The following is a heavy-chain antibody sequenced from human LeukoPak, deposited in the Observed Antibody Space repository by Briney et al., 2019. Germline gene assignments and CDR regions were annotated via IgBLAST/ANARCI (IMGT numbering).Heavy chain of an antibody. CDR3: AKGTSWISPYYYMDV. Sequence: GGSLRLSCAASGFTFSSYAMSWVRQAPGKGLEWVSAIGSSGNTFYADSVKGRFTISRDNSRSTLYLQMNNLRVEDTALYYCAKGTSWISPYYYMDVWGTGTTVTVSS. V-gene: IGHV3-23*01. D-gene: IGHD2-2*01. CDR1: GFTFSSYA. CDR2: IGSSGNT. J-gene: IGHJ6*03.